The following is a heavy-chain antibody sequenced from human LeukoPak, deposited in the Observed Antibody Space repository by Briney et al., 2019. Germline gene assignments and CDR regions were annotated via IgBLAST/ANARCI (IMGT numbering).Heavy chain of an antibody. CDR1: GFTFSSYE. D-gene: IGHD2-2*01. CDR2: ISSSGSTI. V-gene: IGHV3-48*03. CDR3: ARDMIPAAIYYYYYGMDV. Sequence: GGSLRLYCAASGFTFSSYEMNWVRQAPGKGLEWVSYISSSGSTIYYADSVKGRFTISRDNAKNSLYLQMNSLRAEDTAVYYCARDMIPAAIYYYYYGMDVWGQGTTVTVSS. J-gene: IGHJ6*02.